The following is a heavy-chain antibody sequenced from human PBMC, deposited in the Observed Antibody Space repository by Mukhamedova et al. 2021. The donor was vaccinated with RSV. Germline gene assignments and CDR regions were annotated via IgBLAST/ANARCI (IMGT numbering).Heavy chain of an antibody. D-gene: IGHD6-13*01. V-gene: IGHV4-34*01. Sequence: GLEWIGEINHSGSTNYNPSLKSRVTISVDTSKNQFSLKLSSVTAADTAVYYCARPTGAAAGSNFDYWGQGTLVTVSS. CDR2: INHSGST. CDR3: ARPTGAAAGSNFDY. J-gene: IGHJ4*02.